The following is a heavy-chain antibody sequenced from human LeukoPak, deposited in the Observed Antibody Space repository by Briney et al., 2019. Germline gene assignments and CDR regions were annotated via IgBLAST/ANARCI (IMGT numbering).Heavy chain of an antibody. CDR3: ARQPAEIVVVPAAQYDY. Sequence: SERLSLTCTVSGGSISSSSYYWGWIRQPPGKGLEWIGSIYYSGSTYYNPSLKSRVTISVDTSKNQFSLKGSSVTAADTAVYYCARQPAEIVVVPAAQYDYWGQGTLVTVSS. V-gene: IGHV4-39*01. D-gene: IGHD2-2*01. CDR2: IYYSGST. J-gene: IGHJ4*02. CDR1: GGSISSSSYY.